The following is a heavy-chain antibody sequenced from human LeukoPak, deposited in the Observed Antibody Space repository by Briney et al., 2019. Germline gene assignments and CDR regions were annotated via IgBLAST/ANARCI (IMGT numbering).Heavy chain of an antibody. CDR3: AELGITMIGGV. V-gene: IGHV3-30*18. J-gene: IGHJ6*04. Sequence: GGSLRLSCAASGFTFSSYGMHWVRQAPGKGLEWVAVISYDGSNKYYADSVKGRFTISRDNSKNTLYLQMNSLRAEDTAVFYCAELGITMIGGVWGKGTTVTISS. D-gene: IGHD3-10*02. CDR2: ISYDGSNK. CDR1: GFTFSSYG.